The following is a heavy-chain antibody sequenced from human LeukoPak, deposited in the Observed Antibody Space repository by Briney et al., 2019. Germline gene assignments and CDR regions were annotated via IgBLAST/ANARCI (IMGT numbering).Heavy chain of an antibody. Sequence: PGRSLRLSCAASGFSFSTYAMHWVRQAPGKGLGWVGLIWHDASHTFYTDSVKGRFTISRDNSKKTVYLQMKSRGREDMAVYYCAREIFGSGSYPDYWSQGTLVTVSS. CDR2: IWHDASHT. V-gene: IGHV3-33*01. CDR1: GFSFSTYA. CDR3: AREIFGSGSYPDY. D-gene: IGHD3-10*01. J-gene: IGHJ4*02.